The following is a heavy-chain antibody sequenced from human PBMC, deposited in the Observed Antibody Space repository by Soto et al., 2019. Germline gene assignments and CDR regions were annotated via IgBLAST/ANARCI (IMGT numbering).Heavy chain of an antibody. CDR3: ARAGDVGGVIAATENWFDP. CDR1: GYTFTSYA. J-gene: IGHJ5*02. D-gene: IGHD2-15*01. Sequence: ASVKVSCKASGYTFTSYAMHWVRQAPGQRLEWMGWINAVNGNTKYSQKFQGRVTITRDTSASTAYMELSSLRSEEKAVYYCARAGDVGGVIAATENWFDPWGQGALVTVTS. V-gene: IGHV1-3*01. CDR2: INAVNGNT.